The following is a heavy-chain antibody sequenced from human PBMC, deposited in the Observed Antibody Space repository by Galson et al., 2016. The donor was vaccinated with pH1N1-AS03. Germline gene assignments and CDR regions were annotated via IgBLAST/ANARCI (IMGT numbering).Heavy chain of an antibody. Sequence: SLRLSCAASGFTFSNAWMSWVRQAPGKGLEWVGRVKRKTDGGTTDYAAPVKGRFTISRDDSKDTVYLQMDSLKTEETAVYYCTTDSGRSPSIWFDPWGQGTLVTVSS. J-gene: IGHJ5*02. CDR3: TTDSGRSPSIWFDP. V-gene: IGHV3-15*01. CDR2: VKRKTDGGTT. D-gene: IGHD3-10*01. CDR1: GFTFSNAW.